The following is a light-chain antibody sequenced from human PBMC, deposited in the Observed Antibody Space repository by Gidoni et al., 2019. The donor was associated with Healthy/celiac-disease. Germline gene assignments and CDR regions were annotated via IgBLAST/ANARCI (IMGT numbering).Light chain of an antibody. CDR1: KIGSKS. Sequence: SSVLTQPPSVSVAPGQTARITCGGNKIGSKSVHWYQQKPGKAPVLVVYDESDRTSGIPERFSGSNSGNTATLTISRVEAGDEADYYCQVWDSSSDHVVFGGGTKLTVL. CDR2: DES. CDR3: QVWDSSSDHVV. J-gene: IGLJ2*01. V-gene: IGLV3-21*02.